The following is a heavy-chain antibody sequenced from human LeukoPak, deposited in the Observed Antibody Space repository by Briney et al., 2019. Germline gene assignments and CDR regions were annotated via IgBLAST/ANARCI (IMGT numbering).Heavy chain of an antibody. J-gene: IGHJ4*02. CDR2: ISGSGYST. D-gene: IGHD6-13*01. CDR1: GFTFSSHA. Sequence: GESLRLSCAASGFTFSSHAMSWVRQAPGKGLEWVSSISGSGYSTYFADSVKGRFTISSDTSKNTVFLQMNILRANDTAVYYCAKATYSSSWNLYFDYWGQGTLVTVSS. CDR3: AKATYSSSWNLYFDY. V-gene: IGHV3-23*01.